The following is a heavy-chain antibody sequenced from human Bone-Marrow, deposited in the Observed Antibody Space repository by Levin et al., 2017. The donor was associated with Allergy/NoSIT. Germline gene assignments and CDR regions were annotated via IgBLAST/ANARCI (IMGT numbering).Heavy chain of an antibody. V-gene: IGHV3-21*06. J-gene: IGHJ6*04. CDR1: GFDFNTHD. CDR3: ARSQGRSGWSYYYYGMDV. Sequence: GESLKISCRGSGFDFNTHDMNWVRQAPGQGLEWVSSISGNSHYVYYADSVKGRFSISRDNAKNSMFLHMNSLRVEDTAVYYCARSQGRSGWSYYYYGMDVWGGGTTLTVSS. CDR2: ISGNSHYV. D-gene: IGHD6-19*01.